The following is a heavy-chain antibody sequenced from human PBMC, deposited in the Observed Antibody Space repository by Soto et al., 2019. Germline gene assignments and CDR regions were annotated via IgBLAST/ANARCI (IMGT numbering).Heavy chain of an antibody. V-gene: IGHV3-30-3*01. D-gene: IGHD6-19*01. CDR3: ARDSRLAVAGTRGIGY. J-gene: IGHJ4*02. CDR2: ISYDGSNK. Sequence: PVGSLRLSCAASGFTFSSYAMHWVRQAPGKGLEWVAVISYDGSNKYYADSVKGRFTISRDNSKNTLYLQMNSLRAEDTAVYYCARDSRLAVAGTRGIGYWGQGTLVTVSS. CDR1: GFTFSSYA.